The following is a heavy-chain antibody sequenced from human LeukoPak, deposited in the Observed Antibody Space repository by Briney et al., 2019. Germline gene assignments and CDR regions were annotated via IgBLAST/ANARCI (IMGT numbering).Heavy chain of an antibody. CDR2: IWYDGSQT. Sequence: PGGSLRLSCAASGFTFSSHGMHWVRQAPGKGLEWVAVIWYDGSQTFYSESVKGRFTVSRDNLKNTLYLQMNSLRAEDTAVYYCARQTNQLCLDLWGQGTLVTVSS. V-gene: IGHV3-33*01. D-gene: IGHD2-2*01. CDR1: GFTFSSHG. J-gene: IGHJ4*02. CDR3: ARQTNQLCLDL.